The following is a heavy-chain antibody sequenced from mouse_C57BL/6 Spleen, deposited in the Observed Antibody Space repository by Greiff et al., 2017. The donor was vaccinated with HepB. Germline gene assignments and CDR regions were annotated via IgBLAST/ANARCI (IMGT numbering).Heavy chain of an antibody. CDR3: ARSQLRLRNYFDY. D-gene: IGHD3-2*02. J-gene: IGHJ2*01. Sequence: QVQLKESGPELVKPGASVKISCKASGYAFSSSWMNWVKQRPGKGLEWIGRIYPGDGDTNYNGKFKGKATLTADKSSSTAYMQLSSLTSEDSAVYFCARSQLRLRNYFDYWGQGTTLTVSS. V-gene: IGHV1-82*01. CDR2: IYPGDGDT. CDR1: GYAFSSSW.